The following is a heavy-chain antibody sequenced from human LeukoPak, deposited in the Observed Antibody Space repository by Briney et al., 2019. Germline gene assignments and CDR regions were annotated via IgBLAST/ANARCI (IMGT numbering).Heavy chain of an antibody. V-gene: IGHV1-69*05. J-gene: IGHJ6*03. CDR1: GGTFSSYA. Sequence: GASVKVSCKASGGTFSSYAISWVRQAPGQGLEWMGGIIPIFGTANYAQKFQGRVTITTDESTSTAYMELSSLRSEDTAVYYCARDRRPRSKLELLQAYYYYMDVWGKGTTVTVSS. CDR2: IIPIFGTA. CDR3: ARDRRPRSKLELLQAYYYYMDV. D-gene: IGHD1-7*01.